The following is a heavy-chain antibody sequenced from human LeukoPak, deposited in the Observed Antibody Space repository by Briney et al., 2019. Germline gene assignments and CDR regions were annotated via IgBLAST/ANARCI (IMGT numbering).Heavy chain of an antibody. CDR2: VSGSGGST. J-gene: IGHJ4*02. D-gene: IGHD3-9*01. V-gene: IGHV3-23*01. CDR3: AKLSRLRYFDWLAKGDYFDY. CDR1: GFTFSSYA. Sequence: GGSLRLSCAASGFTFSSYAMSWDRQAPGKVLEWVSAVSGSGGSTYYADSVKGRFTISRDNSKNTLYLQMNSLRAEDTAVYYCAKLSRLRYFDWLAKGDYFDYWGQGTLVTVSS.